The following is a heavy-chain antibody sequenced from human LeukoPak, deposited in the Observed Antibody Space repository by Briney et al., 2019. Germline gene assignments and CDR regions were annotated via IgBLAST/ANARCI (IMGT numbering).Heavy chain of an antibody. CDR2: IIPIFGIA. J-gene: IGHJ6*02. Sequence: GASVKVSCKASGGTFSSYAISWVRQAPGQGLEWMGRIIPIFGIANYAQKFQGRVTITADKSTSTAYMELSSLRSEDTAVYYCARDDYSNYNYYYYGMDVWGQGTTVTVFS. CDR3: ARDDYSNYNYYYYGMDV. CDR1: GGTFSSYA. V-gene: IGHV1-69*04. D-gene: IGHD4-11*01.